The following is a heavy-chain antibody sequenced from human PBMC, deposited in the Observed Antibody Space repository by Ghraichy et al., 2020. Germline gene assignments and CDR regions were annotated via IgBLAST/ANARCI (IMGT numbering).Heavy chain of an antibody. Sequence: GGSLRLSCVASGFVFSRYSMHWVRQAPGKGLEWVSSISNDGNYIQYADSMKGRFTISRDNAKDSLFLHMNNLRPEDTAFYFCARDPGWGGCYPYFDVWGQGTLVTASS. D-gene: IGHD1-26*01. J-gene: IGHJ4*02. CDR3: ARDPGWGGCYPYFDV. CDR1: GFVFSRYS. CDR2: ISNDGNYI. V-gene: IGHV3-21*01.